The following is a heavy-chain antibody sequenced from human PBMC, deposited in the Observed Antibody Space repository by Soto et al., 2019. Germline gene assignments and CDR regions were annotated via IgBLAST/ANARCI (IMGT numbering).Heavy chain of an antibody. CDR2: IYYSGST. D-gene: IGHD2-2*01. V-gene: IGHV4-59*01. CDR1: GGSISSYY. J-gene: IGHJ5*02. CDR3: ARERHYCSSTSCYYSWFDP. Sequence: SETLSLTCTVSGGSISSYYWSWIRQPPGKGLEWIGYIYYSGSTNYNPSLKSRVTISVDTSKNQFSLKLSSVTAADTAVYYCARERHYCSSTSCYYSWFDPWGQGTLVTSPQ.